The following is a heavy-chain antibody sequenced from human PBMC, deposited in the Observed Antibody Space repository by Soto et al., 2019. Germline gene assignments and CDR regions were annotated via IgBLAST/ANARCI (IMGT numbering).Heavy chain of an antibody. J-gene: IGHJ3*02. CDR3: ARVKLTVTHKGDAFDI. V-gene: IGHV1-2*04. D-gene: IGHD4-17*01. CDR2: INPNSGGT. CDR1: GYTFTGYY. Sequence: ASVKVSCKASGYTFTGYYMHWVRQAPGQGLEWMGWINPNSGGTNYAQKFQGWVTMTRDTSISTAYMELSRLRSDDTAVYYCARVKLTVTHKGDAFDIWGQGTMVTVSS.